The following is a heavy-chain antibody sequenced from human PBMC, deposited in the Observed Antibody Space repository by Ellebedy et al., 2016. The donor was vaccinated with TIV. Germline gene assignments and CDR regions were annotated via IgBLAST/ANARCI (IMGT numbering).Heavy chain of an antibody. CDR2: AYHNGNN. CDR1: GGSSRTYY. J-gene: IGHJ3*01. D-gene: IGHD2-2*01. V-gene: IGHV4-4*07. Sequence: MPSETLSLTCIASGGSSRTYYWSWLRQPVGKGLEWIGRAYHNGNNNYSPPLRSRVTMSVDTSENRFSLNLDSVTAADTAVYYCAISSHSKWGDAFDVWGQGTTV. CDR3: AISSHSKWGDAFDV.